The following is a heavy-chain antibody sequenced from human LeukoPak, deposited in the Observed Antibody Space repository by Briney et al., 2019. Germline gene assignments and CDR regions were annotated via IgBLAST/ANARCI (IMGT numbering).Heavy chain of an antibody. CDR3: ARQSEAAAGDY. D-gene: IGHD6-13*01. CDR1: GGSISGSSHY. Sequence: SETLSLTCTVSGGSISGSSHYWAWIRQPPGKGLEWIGSLFYSGSSYNTPSLKSRVTISVDTSKNQFSLKLSSVTAADTAVYYCARQSEAAAGDYWGQGTLVTVSS. CDR2: LFYSGSS. J-gene: IGHJ4*02. V-gene: IGHV4-39*01.